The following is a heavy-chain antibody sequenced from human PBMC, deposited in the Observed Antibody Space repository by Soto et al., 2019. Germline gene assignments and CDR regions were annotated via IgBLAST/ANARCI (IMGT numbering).Heavy chain of an antibody. Sequence: SGPTLVNPTQTLMLTCTFSGFSLSTRGVSVGWVRQPPGKALDWLALIYWDDGERYSPSLKSRLAITKDTSKNQVVLTITNTDPVDTATYYCAQTQISPTGTFDNWGQGTLVTVSS. CDR1: GFSLSTRGVS. D-gene: IGHD6-13*01. CDR3: AQTQISPTGTFDN. J-gene: IGHJ4*02. CDR2: IYWDDGE. V-gene: IGHV2-5*02.